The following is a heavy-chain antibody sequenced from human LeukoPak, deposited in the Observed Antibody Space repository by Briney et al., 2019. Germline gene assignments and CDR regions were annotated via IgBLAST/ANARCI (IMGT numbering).Heavy chain of an antibody. CDR3: ARGVDYYDSSGYPDY. Sequence: ASVKVSCKASGYTFTSYDINWVRQAPGQGLEWMGWINPNSGGTNYAQKFQGRVTMTRNTSISTAYMELSRLRSDDTAVYYCARGVDYYDSSGYPDYWGQGTLVTVSS. J-gene: IGHJ4*02. V-gene: IGHV1-2*02. CDR2: INPNSGGT. D-gene: IGHD3-22*01. CDR1: GYTFTSYD.